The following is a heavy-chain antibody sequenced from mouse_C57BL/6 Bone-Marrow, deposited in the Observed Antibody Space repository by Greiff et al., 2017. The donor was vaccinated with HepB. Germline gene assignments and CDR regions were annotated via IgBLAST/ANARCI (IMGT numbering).Heavy chain of an antibody. CDR3: ARGEGTSYYFDY. CDR1: GYTFTSYW. J-gene: IGHJ2*01. CDR2: IHPNSGST. D-gene: IGHD5-1*01. Sequence: QVQLKQSGAELVKPGASVKLSCKASGYTFTSYWMHWVKQRPGQGLEWIGMIHPNSGSTNYNEKFKSKATLTVDKSSSTAYMQLSSLTSEDSAVYYCARGEGTSYYFDYWGQGTTLTVSS. V-gene: IGHV1-64*01.